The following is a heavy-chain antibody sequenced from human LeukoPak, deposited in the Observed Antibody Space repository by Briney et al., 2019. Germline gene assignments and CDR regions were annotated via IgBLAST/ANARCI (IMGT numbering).Heavy chain of an antibody. V-gene: IGHV4-34*01. CDR2: INHSGRT. J-gene: IGHJ4*02. D-gene: IGHD3-10*01. CDR3: ARGGRSEYYGSGSHDY. CDR1: GGSFSDYY. Sequence: SETLSLTCVVYGGSFSDYYWTWIRQPPGKGLEWIGEINHSGRTNYNPSLKSRVTVSLDTSKNQFSLKLNSVTAADTAAYYCARGGRSEYYGSGSHDYWGQGTLVTVSS.